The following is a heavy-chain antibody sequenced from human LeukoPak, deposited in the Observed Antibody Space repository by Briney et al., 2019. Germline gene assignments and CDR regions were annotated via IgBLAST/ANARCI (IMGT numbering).Heavy chain of an antibody. D-gene: IGHD4-11*01. CDR1: GFTFSSNW. J-gene: IGHJ6*03. CDR2: LSSDGMTI. V-gene: IGHV3-74*01. CDR3: ARGGTAMTTLDYMDV. Sequence: GGALRLSCAASGFTFSSNWMHWVRQAPGKGLVWVSRLSSDGMTITCADFVKGRFTISRDNAKNMLFLQMDSLRAEDTAVYFCARGGTAMTTLDYMDVWGKGTTVTVSS.